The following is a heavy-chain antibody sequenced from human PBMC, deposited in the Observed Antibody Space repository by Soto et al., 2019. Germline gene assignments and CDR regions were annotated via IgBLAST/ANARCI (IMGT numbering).Heavy chain of an antibody. CDR2: MSPNSGNT. CDR1: GYTFTSYD. J-gene: IGHJ4*02. Sequence: QVQLVQSGAEVKKPGASVKVSCKASGYTFTSYDINWVRQATGQGLEWMGWMSPNSGNTGYAQKFQGRVTMTRNTSISTAYMELSSLRSEDTAVYYCARKSVRDYDFWSGYEYYFDYWGQGTLVTVSS. D-gene: IGHD3-3*01. CDR3: ARKSVRDYDFWSGYEYYFDY. V-gene: IGHV1-8*01.